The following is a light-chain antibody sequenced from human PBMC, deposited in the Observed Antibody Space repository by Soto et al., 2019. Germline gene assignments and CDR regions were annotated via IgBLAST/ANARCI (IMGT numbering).Light chain of an antibody. J-gene: IGKJ2*01. CDR3: QHDGNSPPMYT. V-gene: IGKV3-20*01. CDR1: QSISSSN. CDR2: GAS. Sequence: EIVLTQSPGTLSLSPGEGATLSCRASQSISSSNLAWYQQKAGQPPRLLIHGASRRATGIPDRFSGSGSGTDFTLTISILEPEDFAVYSCQHDGNSPPMYTCGRGTKLEIK.